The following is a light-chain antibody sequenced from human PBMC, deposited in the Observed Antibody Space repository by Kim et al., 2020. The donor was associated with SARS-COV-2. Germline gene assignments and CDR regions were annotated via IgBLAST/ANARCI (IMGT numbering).Light chain of an antibody. CDR1: KLGDKY. Sequence: SGSPGLTASVTCSGDKLGDKYACWYQQKPGQSPVLVIYQDSKRPSGIPERFSGSNSGNTATLTISGTQAMDEADYYCQAWDSSTWVFGGGTQLTVL. V-gene: IGLV3-1*01. CDR2: QDS. CDR3: QAWDSSTWV. J-gene: IGLJ3*02.